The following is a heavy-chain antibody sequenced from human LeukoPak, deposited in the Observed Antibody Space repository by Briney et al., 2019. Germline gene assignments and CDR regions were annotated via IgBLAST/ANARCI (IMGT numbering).Heavy chain of an antibody. V-gene: IGHV3-74*01. Sequence: GGAPGISFAAPGFTFTSYWVHWGRPTPGQGVVWGPRINRDGSSTSYADSVKGRFTISRDNAKNTLYLQMNSLRAEDTAVYYCARDLRTVTTFTPGWFDPWGQGTLVTVSS. J-gene: IGHJ5*02. CDR2: INRDGSST. D-gene: IGHD4-17*01. CDR1: GFTFTSYW. CDR3: ARDLRTVTTFTPGWFDP.